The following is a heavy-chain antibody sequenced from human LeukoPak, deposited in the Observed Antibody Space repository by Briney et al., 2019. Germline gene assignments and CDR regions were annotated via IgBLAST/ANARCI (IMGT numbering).Heavy chain of an antibody. CDR2: ISTSSNTI. J-gene: IGHJ4*02. CDR1: GFNFSDYY. V-gene: IGHV3-11*04. D-gene: IGHD5-18*01. Sequence: GGSLRLSCEASGFNFSDYYMSWIRQAPGKGLEWLSYISTSSNTIYYAESVKGRFTISRDNAKNSLYLQMNSLRAEDTAVYYCARDGNTAMVEYYFDYWGQGTLVTVSS. CDR3: ARDGNTAMVEYYFDY.